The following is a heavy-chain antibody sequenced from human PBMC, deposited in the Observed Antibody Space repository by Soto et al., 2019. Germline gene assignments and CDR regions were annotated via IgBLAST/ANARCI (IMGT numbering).Heavy chain of an antibody. CDR3: PRPHDFGSCISASCHVYYYYGVDG. Sequence: QVQLVQSGAEVKKPGASVKVSCKASGYTFTSYDINWVRQATGQGLEWMGWVNPESGKTGYSHKFQGRVTMTSNTSLSTAYIEQHTLSSAVTAGYDCPRPHDFGSCISASCHVYYYYGVDGWREGATVTVSA. CDR1: GYTFTSYD. V-gene: IGHV1-8*01. J-gene: IGHJ6*04. CDR2: VNPESGKT. D-gene: IGHD2-2*01.